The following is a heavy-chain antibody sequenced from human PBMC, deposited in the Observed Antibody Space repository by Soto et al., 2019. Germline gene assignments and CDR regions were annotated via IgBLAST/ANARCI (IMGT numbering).Heavy chain of an antibody. CDR2: IWYDGSNK. D-gene: IGHD6-6*01. Sequence: TGGSLRLSCAASGLTFSSYGMHWVRQAPGKGLEWVAVIWYDGSNKYYADSVKGRFTISRDNSKNTLYLQMNSLRAEDTAVYYCAREFWGSSSSGLDYWGQGTLVTVS. CDR1: GLTFSSYG. CDR3: AREFWGSSSSGLDY. V-gene: IGHV3-33*01. J-gene: IGHJ4*02.